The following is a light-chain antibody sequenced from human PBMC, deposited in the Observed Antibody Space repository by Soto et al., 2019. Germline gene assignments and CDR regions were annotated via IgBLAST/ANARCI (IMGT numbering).Light chain of an antibody. CDR1: SSNIGTNT. CDR3: AAWDVSLVV. Sequence: QSLLTQPPSASGTPGQRVTSFCSGSSSNIGTNTVIWYQQLPGAAPKLLIYSDNQRPSGVPDRFSGSKSGTSASLAISGLLSEDEADYYCAAWDVSLVVFGGGTKVTVL. CDR2: SDN. J-gene: IGLJ2*01. V-gene: IGLV1-44*01.